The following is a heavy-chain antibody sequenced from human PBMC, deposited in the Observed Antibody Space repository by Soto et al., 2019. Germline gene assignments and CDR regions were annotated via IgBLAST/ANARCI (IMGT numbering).Heavy chain of an antibody. CDR1: GFTFSNAW. V-gene: IGHV3-15*01. D-gene: IGHD6-6*01. CDR2: IKSKTDGGTT. CDR3: TTEERYSSSSYFGY. J-gene: IGHJ4*02. Sequence: EVQLVESGGGLVKPGGSLRLSCAASGFTFSNAWMSWVRQAPGKGLEWVGRIKSKTDGGTTDYAAPVKGRFTISRDDSKNTLYLQMNSLKTEDTAVYYCTTEERYSSSSYFGYWGQGTLVTVSS.